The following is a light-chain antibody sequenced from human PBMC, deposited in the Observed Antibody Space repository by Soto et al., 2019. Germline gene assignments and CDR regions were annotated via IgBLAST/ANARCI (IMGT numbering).Light chain of an antibody. CDR2: GAS. V-gene: IGKV3-15*01. Sequence: EIVMTQSPATLSVSPGERATLSCRASQSVSSNLAWYQQKPGQAPRLLIYGASTRATGIPARFSGSGSGTEFTLTISSLQSEDFAVYYCQQYNNWQTFSQGTKLEIK. CDR1: QSVSSN. CDR3: QQYNNWQT. J-gene: IGKJ2*01.